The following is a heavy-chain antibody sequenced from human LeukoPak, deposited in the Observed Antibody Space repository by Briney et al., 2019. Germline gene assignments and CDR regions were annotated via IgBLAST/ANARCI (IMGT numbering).Heavy chain of an antibody. J-gene: IGHJ4*02. CDR2: IYYSGST. Sequence: SETLSLTCTVSGGSISSYYWSWIRQPPGKGLGGIGDIYYSGSTNYNPSLKRRVTISVDTSKNQFSLKLSSVTAADTAVYYCARATVADYYFDYWGQGTLVTVSS. CDR1: GGSISSYY. CDR3: ARATVADYYFDY. V-gene: IGHV4-59*01. D-gene: IGHD2-15*01.